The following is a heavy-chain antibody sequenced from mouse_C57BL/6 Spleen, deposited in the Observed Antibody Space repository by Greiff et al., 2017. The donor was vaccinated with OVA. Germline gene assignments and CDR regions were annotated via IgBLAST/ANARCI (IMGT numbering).Heavy chain of an antibody. V-gene: IGHV1-59*01. CDR2: IDPSDSYT. CDR3: AREMVLRSLMDY. D-gene: IGHD1-1*01. CDR1: GYTFTSYW. J-gene: IGHJ2*01. Sequence: QVQLQQPGAELVRPGTSVKLSCKASGYTFTSYWMHWVKQRPGQGLEWIGVIDPSDSYTNYNQKFKGKATLTVDTSSSTAYMQLSSLTSEDSAVYYCAREMVLRSLMDYWGQGTTLTVSS.